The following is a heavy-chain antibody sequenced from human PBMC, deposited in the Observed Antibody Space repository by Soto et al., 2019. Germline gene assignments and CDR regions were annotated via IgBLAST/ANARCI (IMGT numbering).Heavy chain of an antibody. CDR1: GGSISSSSYY. V-gene: IGHV4-39*01. CDR3: ARLGEVIDY. D-gene: IGHD3-22*01. Sequence: PSETLSLTCTVSGGSISSSSYYWGWIRQPPGKGLEWIGSIYYSGSTYYNPSLKSRVTISVDTSKNQFSLKLSSVTAADTAVYYCARLGEVIDYWGQGTLVTVSS. J-gene: IGHJ4*02. CDR2: IYYSGST.